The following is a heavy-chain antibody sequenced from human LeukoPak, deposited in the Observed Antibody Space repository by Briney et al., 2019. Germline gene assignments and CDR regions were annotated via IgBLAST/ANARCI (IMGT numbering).Heavy chain of an antibody. J-gene: IGHJ3*02. Sequence: SETLSLTCTVSGGSISSGYYYWNWIRQPAGKGLEWIGRIYTSGGINYNPSLKSRVTISLDTSKNQCSLKLTSVTAADTAVYYCARRTNGFDIWGQGTMVTVSS. CDR2: IYTSGGI. V-gene: IGHV4-61*02. D-gene: IGHD3/OR15-3a*01. CDR1: GGSISSGYYY. CDR3: ARRTNGFDI.